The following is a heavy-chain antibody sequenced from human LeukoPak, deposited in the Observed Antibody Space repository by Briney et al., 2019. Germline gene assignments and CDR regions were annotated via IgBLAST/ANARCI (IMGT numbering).Heavy chain of an antibody. CDR2: ISNSGNT. J-gene: IGHJ5*02. D-gene: IGHD4-17*01. V-gene: IGHV4-59*08. CDR1: GGSISTHY. Sequence: SETQSLTCNVSGGSISTHYWSWIRQPPGQGLEWIGYISNSGNTNYNPSLKSRATISVDTSKNQFSLKLTSVTAADTAVYYCARHGYGDFKFDPWGQGTLVTVSS. CDR3: ARHGYGDFKFDP.